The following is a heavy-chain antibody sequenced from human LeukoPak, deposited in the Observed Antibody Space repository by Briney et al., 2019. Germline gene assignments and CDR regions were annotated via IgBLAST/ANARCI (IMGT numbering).Heavy chain of an antibody. CDR1: GFTFSSYS. D-gene: IGHD2-8*01. Sequence: GGSLRLSCAASGFTFSSYSMNWVRQAPGKGLEWVSVSYSGGSTYYEDSVKGRFTISRDNSKNTLYLQMNSLRAEDTAVYYCAKDTNGDRGYWGQGTLVTVSS. CDR2: SYSGGST. V-gene: IGHV3-23*01. J-gene: IGHJ4*02. CDR3: AKDTNGDRGY.